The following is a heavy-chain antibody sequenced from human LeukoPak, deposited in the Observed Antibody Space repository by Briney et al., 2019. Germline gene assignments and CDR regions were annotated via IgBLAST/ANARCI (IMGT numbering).Heavy chain of an antibody. V-gene: IGHV4-39*01. Sequence: SETLSLTCTVSGGSISSSSYYWGWIRQPPGKGLEWIGSIYYSGSTYYNPSLKSRVTISVDTSKNQFSLKLSSVTAADTAVYYCARVSYGIDYWGQGALVTVSS. J-gene: IGHJ4*02. D-gene: IGHD1-26*01. CDR2: IYYSGST. CDR3: ARVSYGIDY. CDR1: GGSISSSSYY.